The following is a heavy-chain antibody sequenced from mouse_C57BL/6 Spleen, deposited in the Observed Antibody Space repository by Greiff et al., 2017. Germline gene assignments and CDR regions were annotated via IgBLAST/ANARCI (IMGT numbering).Heavy chain of an antibody. V-gene: IGHV1-4*01. CDR1: GYTFTSYT. CDR2: INPSSGYT. Sequence: QVQLKQSGAELARPGASVKMSCKASGYTFTSYTMHWVKQRPGQGLEWIGYINPSSGYTKYNQKFKDKATLTADKSSSTAYMQLSSLTSEDSAVYYCARGADLYAMDYWGQGTSVTVSS. J-gene: IGHJ4*01. CDR3: ARGADLYAMDY.